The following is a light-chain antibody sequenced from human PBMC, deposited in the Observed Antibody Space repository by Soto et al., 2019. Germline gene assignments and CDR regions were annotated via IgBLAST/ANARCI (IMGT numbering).Light chain of an antibody. V-gene: IGKV1-39*01. CDR2: HVS. Sequence: DIQMTQSPSSLSASVGDRVTVSCRASQRIGTYLNWYQQRPGKAPTLLIYHVSTLQPGVPSRFSCSGSGTDFTLSISSLQPEDFATYDCQQSSTTVYTFGQVTKLEIK. J-gene: IGKJ2*01. CDR3: QQSSTTVYT. CDR1: QRIGTY.